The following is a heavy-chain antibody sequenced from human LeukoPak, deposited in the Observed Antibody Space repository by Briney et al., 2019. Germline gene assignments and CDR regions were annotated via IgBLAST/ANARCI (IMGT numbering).Heavy chain of an antibody. D-gene: IGHD4-23*01. CDR2: ISDSGGGT. J-gene: IGHJ3*02. CDR1: GFSFSGYA. CDR3: AKEGLLPVENAFDI. V-gene: IGHV3-23*01. Sequence: GRSLRLSCAASGFSFSGYAMSWVRQAPGKGLEWVSSISDSGGGTYYADSVKGLFTVSRDNSKNTLYLQMHSLRAEDTALYYCAKEGLLPVENAFDIWGQGTMVTVSS.